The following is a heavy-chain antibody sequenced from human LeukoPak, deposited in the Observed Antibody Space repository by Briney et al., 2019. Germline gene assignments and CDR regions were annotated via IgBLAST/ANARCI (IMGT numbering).Heavy chain of an antibody. J-gene: IGHJ4*02. D-gene: IGHD1-1*01. CDR3: ATHYNWNFPNDY. CDR2: ISSSSSYI. V-gene: IGHV3-21*01. Sequence: GGSLRLSCAASGFTFSSYSMNWVRQAPGKGLEWVSSISSSSSYIYYADSVKGRFTISRDNAKNSLYLQMNSLRAEDTAVYYCATHYNWNFPNDYWGQGTLVTVSS. CDR1: GFTFSSYS.